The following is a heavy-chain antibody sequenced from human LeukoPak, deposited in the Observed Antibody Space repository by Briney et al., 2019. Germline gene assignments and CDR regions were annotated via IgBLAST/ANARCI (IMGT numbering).Heavy chain of an antibody. D-gene: IGHD3-10*01. CDR2: TSWNSGSI. Sequence: GRSLRLSCAASGFTFDDYAMHWVRQAPGNGLEWVSGTSWNSGSIGYADSVKGRFTISRDNAKNSLYLQMNSLRAEDTALYYCVRGPLSGSYHPPFDYWAREPWSPSPQ. CDR3: VRGPLSGSYHPPFDY. J-gene: IGHJ4*02. CDR1: GFTFDDYA. V-gene: IGHV3-9*01.